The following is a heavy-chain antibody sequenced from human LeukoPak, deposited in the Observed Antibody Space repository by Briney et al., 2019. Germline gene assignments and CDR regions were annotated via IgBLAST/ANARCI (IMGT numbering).Heavy chain of an antibody. J-gene: IGHJ3*02. CDR1: GFTFSSYS. V-gene: IGHV3-21*01. CDR2: ISSSSSYI. Sequence: GGSLRLSCAASGFTFSSYSMNWVRQAPGKGLEWVSSISSSSSYIYYADSVKGRFTISRDNAKNSLYLQMNSLRAEDTAVYYCARDGLGYHDAFDIWGQGTMVTVSS. CDR3: ARDGLGYHDAFDI. D-gene: IGHD2-15*01.